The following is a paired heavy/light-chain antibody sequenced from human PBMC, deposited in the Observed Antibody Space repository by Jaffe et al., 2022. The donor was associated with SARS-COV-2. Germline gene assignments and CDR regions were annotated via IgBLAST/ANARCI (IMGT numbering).Heavy chain of an antibody. CDR2: TFYKSNFYT. V-gene: IGHV6-1*01. CDR3: ARGAAVPGFDS. D-gene: IGHD6-19*01. J-gene: IGHJ5*01. Sequence: QVQLQQSGPGLVKPSQILSLTCAISGDSVSSDTAWHWIRQSPSRGLEWLGRTFYKSNFYTDYAVSVRSRITINVDSSGNQFSLHLNSMTPEDTAVYYCARGAAVPGFDSWGQGVLVTVSS. CDR1: GDSVSSDTA.
Light chain of an antibody. CDR3: AAWDDSRSGPV. J-gene: IGLJ3*02. Sequence: QPVLTQPPSESGAPGQRVTMSCSGRSANIGSNIVYWYQQVPGTAPKLLIYNNNQRPSGVPDRFSGSKSGTSASLAVSGLRSEDEADYYCAAWDDSRSGPVFGGGTKLTVL. CDR2: NNN. CDR1: SANIGSNI. V-gene: IGLV1-47*01.